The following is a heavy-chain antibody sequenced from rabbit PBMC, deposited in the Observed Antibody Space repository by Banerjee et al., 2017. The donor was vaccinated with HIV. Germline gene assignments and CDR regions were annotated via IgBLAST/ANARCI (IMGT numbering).Heavy chain of an antibody. Sequence: QSLEESGGDLVKPGASLTLTCTASGFYFSSSYFMCWVRQAPGKGLEWTACIYTGSSGSTYYASWAKGRFTITRSTSLDTVTLQLNSLTAADTATYFCARDWGLWGPGTLVTVS. J-gene: IGHJ4*01. D-gene: IGHD3-1*01. CDR1: GFYFSSSYF. V-gene: IGHV1S40*01. CDR2: IYTGSSGST. CDR3: ARDWGL.